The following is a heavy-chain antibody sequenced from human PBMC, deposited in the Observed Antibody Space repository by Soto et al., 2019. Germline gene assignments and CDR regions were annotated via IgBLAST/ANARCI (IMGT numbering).Heavy chain of an antibody. CDR1: GFTFSSYW. V-gene: IGHV3-74*03. D-gene: IGHD2-2*01. Sequence: EVQLVESGGGLVQPGGSLRLSCAASGFTFSSYWMHWVRQAPGKGLVWVSRINSDGSSTTYADSVKGRFTISRDKAKNTLYLQMNSLRAEDTAVYYCARVETCSSTSCYSVFDYWGQGTLVTVSS. CDR3: ARVETCSSTSCYSVFDY. CDR2: INSDGSST. J-gene: IGHJ4*02.